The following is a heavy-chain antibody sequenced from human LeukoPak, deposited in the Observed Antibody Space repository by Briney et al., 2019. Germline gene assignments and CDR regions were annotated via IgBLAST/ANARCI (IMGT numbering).Heavy chain of an antibody. J-gene: IGHJ4*02. CDR2: ISSSGSTI. CDR1: GFTFSSYE. V-gene: IGHV3-48*03. Sequence: PGGSLRLSCAASGFTFSSYEMNWVRQAPGKGLEWVTYISSSGSTIYYADSVKGRFTISRGNAKNSQYLQMNSLRAEDTAVYYCARETYYYDSSGYYYFDYWGQGTLVTVSS. CDR3: ARETYYYDSSGYYYFDY. D-gene: IGHD3-22*01.